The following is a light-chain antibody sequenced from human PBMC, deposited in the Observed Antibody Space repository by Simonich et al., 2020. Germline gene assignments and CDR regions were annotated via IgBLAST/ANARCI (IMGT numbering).Light chain of an antibody. V-gene: IGLV2-14*01. Sequence: QSALTQPASVSGSPGQSITISCXGTRLRVGGYNYVSWYQQHPGKAPKLMIYDVRKRPSWVSNRFSGSKXGNTASLTISGLQAEDEADYYCSSYTSSSTVVFGGGTKLTVL. J-gene: IGLJ2*01. CDR3: SSYTSSSTVV. CDR2: DVR. CDR1: RLRVGGYNY.